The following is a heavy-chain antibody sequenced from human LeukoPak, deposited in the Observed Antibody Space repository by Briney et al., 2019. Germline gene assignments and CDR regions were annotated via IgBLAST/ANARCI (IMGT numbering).Heavy chain of an antibody. CDR1: GFTFDDYA. CDR2: ISWNSGSI. CDR3: AKDIYSYGYGVFDY. J-gene: IGHJ4*02. D-gene: IGHD5-18*01. Sequence: GGSLRLSCAASGFTFDDYAMHWVRQAPGKGLEWVSGISWNSGSIGYADSVKGRFTISRDDAKNSLYLQMNSLRAEDTALYYCAKDIYSYGYGVFDYWGQGTLVTVSS. V-gene: IGHV3-9*01.